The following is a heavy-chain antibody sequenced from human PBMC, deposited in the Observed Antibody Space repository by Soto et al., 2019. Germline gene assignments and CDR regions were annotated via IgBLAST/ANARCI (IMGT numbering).Heavy chain of an antibody. J-gene: IGHJ5*02. CDR2: IYYSGST. CDR1: GCPITISSYY. CDR3: ATQEVGGTYVYTFDP. D-gene: IGHD1-26*01. Sequence: LPDPLSQTSSCSGCPITISSYYRGWIRQPPGKGLEWIGSIYYSGSTYYNPSLKSRVTISVDTSKNQFSLKLSSVTAADTAVYYCATQEVGGTYVYTFDPWGQGTLVTVS. V-gene: IGHV4-39*01.